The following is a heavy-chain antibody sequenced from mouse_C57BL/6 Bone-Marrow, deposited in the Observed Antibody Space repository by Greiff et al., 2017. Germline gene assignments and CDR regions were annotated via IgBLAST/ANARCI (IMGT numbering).Heavy chain of an antibody. V-gene: IGHV2-3*01. J-gene: IGHJ1*03. CDR1: GFSLTSYG. D-gene: IGHD1-1*01. CDR3: ANTPITTVVATRYFDV. Sequence: QVQLKESGPGLVAPSQSLSITCTVSGFSLTSYGVSWVRQPPGKGLEWLGVIWGDGSTNYHSALISRLSISTDNSKSQVFLKLNSLQTDDTATYYCANTPITTVVATRYFDVWGTGTTVTVSS. CDR2: IWGDGST.